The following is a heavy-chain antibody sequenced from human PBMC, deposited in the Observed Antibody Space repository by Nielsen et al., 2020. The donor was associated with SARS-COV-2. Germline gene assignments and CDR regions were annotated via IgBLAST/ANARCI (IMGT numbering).Heavy chain of an antibody. Sequence: SETLSLTCAVSGDSISSGRFSWTWIRQPPGRGLVWIGYIFHDGITFYNPSLKSRVTMSVDTSKNQFSLKLSSVTAADTAVYYCARDRLFNYPLDYWGQGTLVTVSS. V-gene: IGHV4-30-2*01. CDR1: GDSISSGRFS. J-gene: IGHJ4*02. CDR2: IFHDGIT. CDR3: ARDRLFNYPLDY. D-gene: IGHD3-22*01.